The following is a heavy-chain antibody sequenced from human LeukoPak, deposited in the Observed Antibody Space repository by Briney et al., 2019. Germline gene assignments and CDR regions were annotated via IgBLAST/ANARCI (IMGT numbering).Heavy chain of an antibody. D-gene: IGHD3-22*01. CDR2: ISSSGST. J-gene: IGHJ4*01. Sequence: PSETLSLTCTVPGGSISSYYWSWMRQPARKGREWIGRISSSGSTNYNPSLKSRVTVSFATSMNQFSLRLTSVTAADTAVYYCTREYIGGYSDYWGHGTLVTVSA. CDR1: GGSISSYY. V-gene: IGHV4-4*07. CDR3: TREYIGGYSDY.